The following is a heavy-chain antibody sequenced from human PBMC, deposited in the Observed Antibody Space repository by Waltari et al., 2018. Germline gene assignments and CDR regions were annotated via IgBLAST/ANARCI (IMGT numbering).Heavy chain of an antibody. V-gene: IGHV1-46*01. CDR2: IDPSGGST. CDR1: GYTFTSYY. Sequence: QVQLVQSGAEDKTPGASVKVSCKASGYTFTSYYVHWVRQAPGQGLEWMGIIDPSGGSTSYAQKFQGRVTLTRDTSTSTVYMELSSLRSEDTAAYYCARVRIAVAGNLYYFDSWGQGTLVTVSS. J-gene: IGHJ4*02. D-gene: IGHD6-19*01. CDR3: ARVRIAVAGNLYYFDS.